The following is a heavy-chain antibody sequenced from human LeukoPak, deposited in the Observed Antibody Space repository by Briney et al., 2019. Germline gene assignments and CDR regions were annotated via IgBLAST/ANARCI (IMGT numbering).Heavy chain of an antibody. CDR3: ARDLGGWDSSGQNY. J-gene: IGHJ4*02. CDR2: IYYSGST. D-gene: IGHD3-22*01. Sequence: PSETLSLTCTVSGGSISSYYWSWIRQPPGKGLEWIGYIYYSGSTNYNPSLKSQVTISVDTSKNQFSLKLSSVTAADTAVYYCARDLGGWDSSGQNYWGQGTLVTVSS. CDR1: GGSISSYY. V-gene: IGHV4-59*01.